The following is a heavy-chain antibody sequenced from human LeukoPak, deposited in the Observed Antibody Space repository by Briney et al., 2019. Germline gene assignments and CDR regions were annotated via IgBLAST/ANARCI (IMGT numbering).Heavy chain of an antibody. Sequence: GSLRLSCTASGFTFSTYSITWVRQAPGKGLEWVSSISDSSTYIYYTDSVKGRFTISRDNAKNSLYLQMNSLRADDAAVYYCAREPTSMGSDYWGQGTLVTVSS. CDR2: ISDSSTYI. V-gene: IGHV3-21*01. D-gene: IGHD5-18*01. CDR1: GFTFSTYS. CDR3: AREPTSMGSDY. J-gene: IGHJ4*02.